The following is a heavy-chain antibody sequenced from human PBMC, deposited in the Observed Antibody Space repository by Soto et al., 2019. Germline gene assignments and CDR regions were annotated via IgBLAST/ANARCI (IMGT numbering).Heavy chain of an antibody. V-gene: IGHV1-58*01. CDR1: GVSFYCSA. J-gene: IGHJ4*02. D-gene: IGHD6-19*01. CDR3: TKSADSAGWGVDF. Sequence: VRWEACGVSFYCSAVGWARQERGQRLEWIGWIVVGSGNTNYAQKFQERVTITRDMSTSTAYMELNILSDEDTAVYYCTKSADSAGWGVDFWGQGTLVTVSS. CDR2: IVVGSGNT.